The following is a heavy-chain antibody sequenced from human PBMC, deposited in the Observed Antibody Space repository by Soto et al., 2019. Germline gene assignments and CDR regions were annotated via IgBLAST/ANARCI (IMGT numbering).Heavy chain of an antibody. CDR3: ARGDPFAV. J-gene: IGHJ4*02. Sequence: EVHLVETGGGLIQPGGSLRLSCAASGFTDNNTYMSWVRQPPGKGLEWVSIIYSGGDTYYADSVKGRFTISRDSSKNTVYIQMNNLRAEDTAVYYCARGDPFAVWGQGTLVTVSS. CDR2: IYSGGDT. CDR1: GFTDNNTY. V-gene: IGHV3-53*02.